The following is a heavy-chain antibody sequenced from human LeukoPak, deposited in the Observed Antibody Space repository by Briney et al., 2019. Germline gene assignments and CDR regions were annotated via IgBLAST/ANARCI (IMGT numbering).Heavy chain of an antibody. CDR1: IFSVGSNY. J-gene: IGHJ4*02. Sequence: PGGSLRLSCAASIFSVGSNYMSWVRQAPGKGLEWVSVIYSGGSTYYADSVKGRFTISRDSSKNTLYLQINSLRAEDTAVYYCARGRSSTWNLEWGQGTLVTVSS. CDR2: IYSGGST. CDR3: ARGRSSTWNLE. D-gene: IGHD2-2*01. V-gene: IGHV3-66*01.